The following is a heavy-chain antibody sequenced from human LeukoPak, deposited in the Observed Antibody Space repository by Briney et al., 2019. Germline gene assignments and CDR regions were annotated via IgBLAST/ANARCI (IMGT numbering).Heavy chain of an antibody. J-gene: IGHJ4*02. CDR2: IYSGGST. Sequence: GGSLRLSCAASGFTFSSNYMSWVCQAQGKGLEWVSVIYSGGSTYYADSVKGRFTISRDNSKNTLYLQMNSLRAEDTAVYYCARVTVAGLLNYWGQGSLVTVSS. CDR3: ARVTVAGLLNY. CDR1: GFTFSSNY. V-gene: IGHV3-53*01. D-gene: IGHD6-19*01.